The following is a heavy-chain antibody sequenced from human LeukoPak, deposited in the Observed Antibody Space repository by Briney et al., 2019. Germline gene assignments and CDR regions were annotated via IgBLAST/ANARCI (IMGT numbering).Heavy chain of an antibody. J-gene: IGHJ5*02. D-gene: IGHD1-7*01. Sequence: ASVKVSCKASGGTFSSYAISWVRQAPGQGLEWMGGIIPIFGTTNYAQKFQGRVTITADESTSTAYMELSSLRSEDTAVYYCASVPPRITGTHAYNWFDPWGQGTLVTVSS. CDR3: ASVPPRITGTHAYNWFDP. V-gene: IGHV1-69*01. CDR2: IIPIFGTT. CDR1: GGTFSSYA.